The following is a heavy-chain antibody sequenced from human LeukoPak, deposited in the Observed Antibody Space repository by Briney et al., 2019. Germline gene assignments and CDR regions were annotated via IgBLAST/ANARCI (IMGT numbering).Heavy chain of an antibody. J-gene: IGHJ4*02. CDR3: ARGPRVLRYFDWLLPYYFDY. Sequence: SSETLSLTCTVSGGSVSSGSYYWSWIRQPPGKGLEWIGYIYYSGSTNCNPSLKSRVTISVDTSKNQFSLKLSSVTAADTAVYYCARGPRVLRYFDWLLPYYFDYWGQGTLVTVSS. CDR1: GGSVSSGSYY. D-gene: IGHD3-9*01. CDR2: IYYSGST. V-gene: IGHV4-61*01.